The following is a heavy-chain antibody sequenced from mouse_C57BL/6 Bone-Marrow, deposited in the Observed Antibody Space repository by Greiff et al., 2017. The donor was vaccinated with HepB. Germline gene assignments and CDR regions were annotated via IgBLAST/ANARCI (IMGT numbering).Heavy chain of an antibody. Sequence: QVQLQQPGTELVKPGASVKLSCKASGYTFTSYWMHWVKQRPGQGLEWIGNINPSNGGTNYNEKFKGKATLTADKSSSTAYMELRSLTSEDSAVYFCARRGCGSYFDYWGQGTTLTVSS. CDR2: INPSNGGT. V-gene: IGHV1-53*01. CDR1: GYTFTSYW. CDR3: ARRGCGSYFDY. J-gene: IGHJ2*01.